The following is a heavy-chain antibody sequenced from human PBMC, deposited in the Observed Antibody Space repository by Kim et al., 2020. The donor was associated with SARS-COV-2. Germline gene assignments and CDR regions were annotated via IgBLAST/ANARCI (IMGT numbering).Heavy chain of an antibody. Sequence: ASVKVSCKASGYTFTSYAMNWVRQAPGQGLECMGWINTNTGNPTYAQGFTGRFVFSLDTSVSTAYLQISSLKAEDTAVYYCARDRRTTIFGVVIIPTNWFDPWGQGTLVTVSS. V-gene: IGHV7-4-1*02. D-gene: IGHD3-3*01. CDR2: INTNTGNP. J-gene: IGHJ5*02. CDR3: ARDRRTTIFGVVIIPTNWFDP. CDR1: GYTFTSYA.